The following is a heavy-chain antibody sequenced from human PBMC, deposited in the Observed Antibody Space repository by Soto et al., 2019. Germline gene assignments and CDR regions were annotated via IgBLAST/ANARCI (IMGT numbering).Heavy chain of an antibody. Sequence: QVQLVQSGDEVRKPGSSVKVSCKASGYIFVNYGIAWVRQAPGQGLEWMGWISPDSGNTHYARKVQGRLTMPTDTSTSTAYVDLGSMTADDTAVYYCAMVDNYVTPTPQDVWGQATTVTVSS. V-gene: IGHV1-18*01. CDR3: AMVDNYVTPTPQDV. J-gene: IGHJ6*02. CDR1: GYIFVNYG. D-gene: IGHD3-16*01. CDR2: ISPDSGNT.